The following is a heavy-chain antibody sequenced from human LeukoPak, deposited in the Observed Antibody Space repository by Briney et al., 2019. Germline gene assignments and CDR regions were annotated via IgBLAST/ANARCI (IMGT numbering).Heavy chain of an antibody. J-gene: IGHJ4*02. CDR1: GYSISSGYY. Sequence: SETLSLTCTVSGYSISSGYYWSWLRQPAGKGLEWIGRIYTSGSTNYNPSLKSRVTISVDTSKNQFSLKLSSVTAADTAVYYCARQFDSWGQGTLVTVSS. CDR3: ARQFDS. CDR2: IYTSGST. V-gene: IGHV4-61*02.